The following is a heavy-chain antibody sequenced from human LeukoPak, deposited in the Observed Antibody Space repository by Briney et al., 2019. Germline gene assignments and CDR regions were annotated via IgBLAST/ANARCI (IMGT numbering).Heavy chain of an antibody. CDR3: ARGGEWLDP. D-gene: IGHD3-10*01. J-gene: IGHJ5*02. V-gene: IGHV4-61*02. Sequence: SETLSLTCTVSGGSISSGSYYWSWIRQPAGKGLEWIGRIYTSGSTNYNPSLKSRVTISVDTSENQFSLKLSSVTAADTAVYYYARGGEWLDPWGQGTLVTVSS. CDR1: GGSISSGSYY. CDR2: IYTSGST.